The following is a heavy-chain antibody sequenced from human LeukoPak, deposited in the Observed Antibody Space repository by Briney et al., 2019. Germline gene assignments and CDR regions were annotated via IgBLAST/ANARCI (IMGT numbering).Heavy chain of an antibody. CDR3: ARTPSSSSSWH. D-gene: IGHD6-13*01. Sequence: GKSLRLSCAASGFTFSSYGMHWVRQAPGKGLEWVSSLTSSGTPTYYADSVKGRFTISRDNAKNSLYLQMNSLRVEDTAVYYCARTPSSSSSWHWGQGTLVTVSS. J-gene: IGHJ4*02. V-gene: IGHV3-48*04. CDR2: LTSSGTPT. CDR1: GFTFSSYG.